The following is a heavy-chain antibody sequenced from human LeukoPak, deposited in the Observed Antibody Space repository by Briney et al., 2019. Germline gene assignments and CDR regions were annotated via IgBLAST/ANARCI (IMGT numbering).Heavy chain of an antibody. D-gene: IGHD2-2*01. CDR2: IKQDESEK. CDR3: ALLSLDSPFDY. Sequence: PGGSLRLSCVASGLPFSDYWMSWVRQAPGKGLEWVANIKQDESEKYYVDSVRGRFTISRDNAKTSLYLQMNSLRVEDTAVYYCALLSLDSPFDYWGQGTLVTVSS. J-gene: IGHJ4*02. V-gene: IGHV3-7*01. CDR1: GLPFSDYW.